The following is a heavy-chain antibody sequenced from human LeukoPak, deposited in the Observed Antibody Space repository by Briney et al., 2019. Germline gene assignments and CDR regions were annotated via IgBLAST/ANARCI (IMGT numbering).Heavy chain of an antibody. CDR2: IYYSGNT. V-gene: IGHV4-59*08. J-gene: IGHJ5*02. CDR1: GGSISGYY. Sequence: SETLSLTCTVSGGSISGYYWSWIRQPPGKGLEWIAYIYYSGNTDYNPSLKSRVTISVDTSKNQFSLKLTSVTAADTAVYYCARGKYCIGGNCYANWFDPWGQGTLVTVSS. CDR3: ARGKYCIGGNCYANWFDP. D-gene: IGHD2-15*01.